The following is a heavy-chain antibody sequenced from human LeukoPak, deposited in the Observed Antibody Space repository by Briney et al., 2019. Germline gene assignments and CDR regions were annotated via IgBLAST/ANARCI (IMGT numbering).Heavy chain of an antibody. CDR2: ISYDGNNK. J-gene: IGHJ4*02. V-gene: IGHV3-30*03. D-gene: IGHD6-19*01. CDR1: GFTFSNYG. CDR3: ARAVAGFDY. Sequence: GGSLRLSCAASGFTFSNYGIHWVRQAPGKGLEGVAVISYDGNNKDYTDSVKGRFTISRDNSKNTLYLQMNSLRPEDTAVYYCARAVAGFDYWGQGTLVTVSS.